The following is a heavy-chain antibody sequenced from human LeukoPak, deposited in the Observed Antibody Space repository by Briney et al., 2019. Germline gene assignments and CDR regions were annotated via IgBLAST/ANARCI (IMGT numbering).Heavy chain of an antibody. CDR3: ARLRGYSYGHPDY. V-gene: IGHV3-23*01. CDR2: FSGSGGST. D-gene: IGHD5-18*01. Sequence: GGSLRLSCAVSGLTFSSYAMSWVRQAPGKGLEWVSSFSGSGGSTYYADSVKGRFTISRDNSKNTLYLQMNSLRAEDTAVYYCARLRGYSYGHPDYWGQGTLVTVSS. J-gene: IGHJ4*02. CDR1: GLTFSSYA.